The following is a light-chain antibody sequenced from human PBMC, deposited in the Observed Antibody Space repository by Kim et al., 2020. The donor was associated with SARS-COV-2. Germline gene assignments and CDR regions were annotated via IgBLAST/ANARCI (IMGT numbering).Light chain of an antibody. J-gene: IGKJ4*01. Sequence: AIQLTQSPSFLSASVGDRVTITCRASQGISSALAWYQQKPGKAPNLLIYDASNLKSGVPSRFSGSGSGTDFTLTISSLQPDDFATYYCQQFNDYPVTFGGGTKVDIK. V-gene: IGKV1D-13*01. CDR3: QQFNDYPVT. CDR2: DAS. CDR1: QGISSA.